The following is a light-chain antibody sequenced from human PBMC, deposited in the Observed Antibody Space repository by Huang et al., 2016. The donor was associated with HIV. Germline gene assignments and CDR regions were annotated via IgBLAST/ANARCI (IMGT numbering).Light chain of an antibody. CDR1: QGISSS. Sequence: IQLTQSPSSLSASVGDRVTITCRASQGISSSLALYQQKPGKAPKLLIYAASTLQRGVPSRFSGSGSGTDFTLTISSLQPEDFATYYCQQLNSYPGTFGPGTKVDIK. CDR2: AAS. J-gene: IGKJ3*01. V-gene: IGKV1-9*01. CDR3: QQLNSYPGT.